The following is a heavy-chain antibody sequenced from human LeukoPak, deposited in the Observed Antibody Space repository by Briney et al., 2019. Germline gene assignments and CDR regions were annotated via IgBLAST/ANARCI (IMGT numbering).Heavy chain of an antibody. CDR1: GFTFSDYY. CDR2: ISSSSTYT. V-gene: IGHV3-11*03. J-gene: IGHJ4*02. Sequence: GGSLRLSCAASGFTFSDYYMSWIRQAPGKGREWVSYISSSSTYTNYADSVKGRFTIYRDNAKNSLYLQMNSLRAEDTAVYYCATSVDTALDFDYWGQGTLVTVSS. D-gene: IGHD5-18*01. CDR3: ATSVDTALDFDY.